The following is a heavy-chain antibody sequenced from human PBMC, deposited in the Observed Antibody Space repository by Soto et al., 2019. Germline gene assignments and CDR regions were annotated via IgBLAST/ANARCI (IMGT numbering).Heavy chain of an antibody. D-gene: IGHD2-2*01. J-gene: IGHJ4*02. V-gene: IGHV3-15*01. CDR2: IKSKTDGGTT. Sequence: GSLRLSCAASGFTFSNAWMSWVRQAPGKGLEWVGRIKSKTDGGTTDYAAPVKGRFTISRDDSKNTLYLQMNSLKTEDTAVYYCTTDRGYCSSTSCPPDYWGQGTLVTVSS. CDR3: TTDRGYCSSTSCPPDY. CDR1: GFTFSNAW.